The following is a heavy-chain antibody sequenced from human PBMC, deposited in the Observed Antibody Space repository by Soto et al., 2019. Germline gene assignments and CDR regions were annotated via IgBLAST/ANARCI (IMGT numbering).Heavy chain of an antibody. CDR1: GFTFSSYA. CDR3: AKSITARPFDY. J-gene: IGHJ4*02. Sequence: QPGGSLRLSCAASGFTFSSYAIHWVRQAPGKGLEWVAVISYDGSDKFYADSVKGRFTISRDNSKNTLYLQMNSLRAEDTAVYYCAKSITARPFDYWGQGALVTVSS. V-gene: IGHV3-30-3*01. CDR2: ISYDGSDK. D-gene: IGHD6-6*01.